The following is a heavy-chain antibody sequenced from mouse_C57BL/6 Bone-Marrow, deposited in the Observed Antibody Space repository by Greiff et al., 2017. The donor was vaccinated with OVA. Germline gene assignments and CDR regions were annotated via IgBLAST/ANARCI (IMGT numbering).Heavy chain of an antibody. Sequence: QVQLQQSGTELVKPGASGKRERKNTGYTFTSYWMHWVKQRPGQGLEWIGNINPSNGGTNYNEKFKSKATLTVDKSSSTAYMQLSSLTSEYSAVYYCARRGSLITTVDYFDYWGQGTTLTVSS. D-gene: IGHD1-1*01. CDR3: ARRGSLITTVDYFDY. J-gene: IGHJ2*01. CDR1: GYTFTSYW. CDR2: INPSNGGT. V-gene: IGHV1-53*01.